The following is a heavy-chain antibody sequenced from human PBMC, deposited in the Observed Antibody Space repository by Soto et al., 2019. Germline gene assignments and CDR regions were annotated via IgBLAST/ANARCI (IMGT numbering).Heavy chain of an antibody. CDR1: GGSISDFS. J-gene: IGHJ6*02. CDR2: AHTSGST. D-gene: IGHD1-1*01. V-gene: IGHV4-4*07. Sequence: SETLSLTCTVSGGSISDFSWSWFRQSAVKGLEWIGHAHTSGSTNYNPSLQSRVSMSKDTSKNQFSLSLNSVTAADTAVYYCARGPSYNYYRYLDDVSTQRTTVTVS. CDR3: ARGPSYNYYRYLDDV.